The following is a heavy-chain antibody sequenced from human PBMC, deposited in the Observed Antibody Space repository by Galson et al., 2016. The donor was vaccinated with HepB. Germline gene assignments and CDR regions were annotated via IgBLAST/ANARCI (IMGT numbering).Heavy chain of an antibody. J-gene: IGHJ4*02. Sequence: QSGAEVKKPGESLKISCKGSGYSFTNSWIGWVRQMPGKGLEWMGIIYPGDSNTRYSPSFQGQVTISADKSISTAYLQWSSLKASDTAMYYCARAPYGDYVHRYYYFDYWGQGTLVTVSS. CDR1: GYSFTNSW. V-gene: IGHV5-51*03. D-gene: IGHD4-17*01. CDR3: ARAPYGDYVHRYYYFDY. CDR2: IYPGDSNT.